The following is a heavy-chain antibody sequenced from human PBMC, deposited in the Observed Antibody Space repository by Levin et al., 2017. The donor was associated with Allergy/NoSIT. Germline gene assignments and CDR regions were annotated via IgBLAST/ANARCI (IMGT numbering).Heavy chain of an antibody. D-gene: IGHD1-14*01. CDR1: GFTFSSYW. J-gene: IGHJ4*02. V-gene: IGHV3-7*04. CDR2: IKQDGSEK. CDR3: ARDRNPIDY. Sequence: GESLKISCAASGFTFSSYWMSWVRQAPGKGLEWVANIKQDGSEKYYVDSVEGRFTISRDNAKNSLSLQMNSLRADDTAVYYCARDRNPIDYWGQGTLVTVSS.